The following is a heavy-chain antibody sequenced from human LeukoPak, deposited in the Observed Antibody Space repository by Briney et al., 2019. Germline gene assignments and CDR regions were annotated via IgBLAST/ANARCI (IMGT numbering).Heavy chain of an antibody. D-gene: IGHD3-10*01. Sequence: PSETLSLTCAVSGYSISSGYYWGWIRQPPGQGLEWIGSIYHSGSTYHNPSLKSRVTISVDTSKNQFSLKLSSVTAADTAVYYCARGGDGWFGELLTYWGQGTLVTVSS. CDR3: ARGGDGWFGELLTY. V-gene: IGHV4-38-2*01. CDR2: IYHSGST. CDR1: GYSISSGYY. J-gene: IGHJ4*02.